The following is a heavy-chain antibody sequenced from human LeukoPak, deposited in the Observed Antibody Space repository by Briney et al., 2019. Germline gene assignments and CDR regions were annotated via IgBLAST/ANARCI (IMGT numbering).Heavy chain of an antibody. J-gene: IGHJ4*02. CDR2: IYTSGST. D-gene: IGHD3-22*01. Sequence: SETLSLTCTVSGGSISSYYWSWIRQPAGKGLEWIGRIYTSGSTNYNPSLKSRVTMSVDTSKNQFSLKLSSVTAADTAVYYCAREAGSSGYYYVDYWGQGTLVTVSS. CDR1: GGSISSYY. V-gene: IGHV4-4*07. CDR3: AREAGSSGYYYVDY.